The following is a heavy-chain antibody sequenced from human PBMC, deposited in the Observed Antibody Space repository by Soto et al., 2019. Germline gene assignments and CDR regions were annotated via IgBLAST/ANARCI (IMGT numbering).Heavy chain of an antibody. V-gene: IGHV1-24*01. CDR1: GYTLTELS. Sequence: GASVKVSCKVSGYTLTELSMHWVRQAPGKGLEWLGGYDPEEGETIYAQSFQGRVTMTEDTSTDTAYMELRSLKSEDTAIYYCETTRTKYVHDFDRWGQGTLVTVSS. CDR2: YDPEEGET. CDR3: ETTRTKYVHDFDR. D-gene: IGHD3-16*01. J-gene: IGHJ4*02.